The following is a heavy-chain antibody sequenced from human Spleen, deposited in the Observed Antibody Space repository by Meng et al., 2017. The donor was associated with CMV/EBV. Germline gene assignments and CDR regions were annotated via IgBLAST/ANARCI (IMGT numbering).Heavy chain of an antibody. Sequence: GESLKISCAASGFTFSSYWMRWVRQAPGKGLEWVANIKQDGREKYYVDSVKGRFTISRDNAKNSLYLQMNSLRAEDTAVYYCARSGVRAATGYYYGMDVWGQGTTVTVSS. J-gene: IGHJ6*02. CDR3: ARSGVRAATGYYYGMDV. CDR1: GFTFSSYW. D-gene: IGHD2-15*01. V-gene: IGHV3-7*01. CDR2: IKQDGREK.